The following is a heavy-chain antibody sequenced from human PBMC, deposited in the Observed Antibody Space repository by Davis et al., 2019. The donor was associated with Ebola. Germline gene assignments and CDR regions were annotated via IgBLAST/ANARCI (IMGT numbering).Heavy chain of an antibody. J-gene: IGHJ6*03. CDR1: GSTLSDAW. CDR3: SKAGYLQWLIDYYYCFMDV. V-gene: IGHV3-15*04. CDR2: IESRSDGGTT. Sequence: GESLKIPCAASGSTLSDAWMNWVRQAPGKGLEWVGRIESRSDGGTTDYAAPVKGRFTISRDDSKNTLYLQMNSLKADDTAVYYCSKAGYLQWLIDYYYCFMDVWGKGTTVTVSS. D-gene: IGHD3-3*01.